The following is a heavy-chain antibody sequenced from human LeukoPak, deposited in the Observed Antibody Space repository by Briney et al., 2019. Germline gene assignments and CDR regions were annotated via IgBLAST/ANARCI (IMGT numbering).Heavy chain of an antibody. CDR2: INHSGST. CDR1: GGSLSGYY. Sequence: SETLSLTCAVYGGSLSGYYWSWIRQLPAKGLEWIGEINHSGSTNYDPSLKSRVTISVDTSKNQFSLKLSSVTAADTAVYYCARVSRQLVRGSYYFDYWGEGTLVTVSS. V-gene: IGHV4-34*01. D-gene: IGHD6-6*01. J-gene: IGHJ4*02. CDR3: ARVSRQLVRGSYYFDY.